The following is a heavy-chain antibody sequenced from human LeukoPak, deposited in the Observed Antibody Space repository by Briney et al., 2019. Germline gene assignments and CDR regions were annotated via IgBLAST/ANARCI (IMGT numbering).Heavy chain of an antibody. CDR2: ISTYNGNT. CDR3: ARGDFWSGSIPLLDY. V-gene: IGHV1-18*01. CDR1: GYSFVLYG. J-gene: IGHJ4*02. Sequence: ASVKVSCKASGYSFVLYGISWVRQAPGQGPEWMGWISTYNGNTKYAEKFQGRVTMTTDTPTSTAYMELRSLRSDDTAVYYCARGDFWSGSIPLLDYWGQGTLVTVSS. D-gene: IGHD3-3*01.